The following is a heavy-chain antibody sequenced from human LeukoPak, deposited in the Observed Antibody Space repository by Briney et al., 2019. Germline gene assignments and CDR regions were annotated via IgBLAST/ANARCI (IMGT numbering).Heavy chain of an antibody. CDR3: ARESVIAAAWYHYGMDV. CDR1: GFTFSSYA. J-gene: IGHJ6*02. Sequence: GGSLRLSCAASGFTFSSYAMSWVRQAPGKGLEWVSAISGSGGSTYYADSVKGRFTISRDNSKNTLYLQMNSLRAEDTAVYYCARESVIAAAWYHYGMDVWGQGTTVTVSS. CDR2: ISGSGGST. V-gene: IGHV3-23*01. D-gene: IGHD6-13*01.